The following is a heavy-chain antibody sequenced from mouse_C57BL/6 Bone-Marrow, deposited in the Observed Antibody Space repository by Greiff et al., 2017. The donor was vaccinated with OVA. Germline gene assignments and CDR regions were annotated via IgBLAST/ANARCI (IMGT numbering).Heavy chain of an antibody. CDR2: IYPGGGCT. D-gene: IGHD2-12*01. Sequence: VQLQQSGAELVRPGTSVKLSCKASGYTFTNYWIGWAKQRPGHGLEWIGGIYPGGGCTNYNEKFKGKATLTADKSSSTAYMQFSSLTSEDSAVYYCARNCIYDEFAYWGQGTLVTVSA. V-gene: IGHV1-63*01. J-gene: IGHJ3*01. CDR3: ARNCIYDEFAY. CDR1: GYTFTNYW.